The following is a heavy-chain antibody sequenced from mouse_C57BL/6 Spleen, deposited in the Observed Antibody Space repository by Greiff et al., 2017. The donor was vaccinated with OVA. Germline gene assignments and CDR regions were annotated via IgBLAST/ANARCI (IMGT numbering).Heavy chain of an antibody. D-gene: IGHD1-1*01. CDR3: TRDYYGSRGLAY. CDR2: ISSGGDYI. Sequence: EVMLVESGEGLVKPGGSLKLSCAASGFTFSSYAMSWVRQTPEKRLEWVAYISSGGDYIYYADTVKGRFTISRDNARNTLYLQMSSLKSEDTAMYYCTRDYYGSRGLAYWGQGTLVTVSA. V-gene: IGHV5-9-1*02. CDR1: GFTFSSYA. J-gene: IGHJ3*01.